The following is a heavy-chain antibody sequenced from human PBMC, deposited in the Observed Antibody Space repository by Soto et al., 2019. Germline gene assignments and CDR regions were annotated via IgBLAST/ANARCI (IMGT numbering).Heavy chain of an antibody. CDR2: ISSSSSYI. D-gene: IGHD6-19*01. CDR1: GFTFSGYS. CDR3: AREPIAVAASDAFDI. V-gene: IGHV3-21*01. J-gene: IGHJ3*02. Sequence: PGGSLRLSCAASGFTFSGYSMNLVRQAPGKGLEWVSSISSSSSYIYYADSVKGRFTISRDNAKNSLYLQMNSLRAEDTAVYYCAREPIAVAASDAFDIWGQGTMVTVSS.